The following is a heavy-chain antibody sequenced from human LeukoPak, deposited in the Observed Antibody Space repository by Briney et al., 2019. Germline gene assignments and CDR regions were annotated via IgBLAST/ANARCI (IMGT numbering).Heavy chain of an antibody. CDR1: GYTFTSYG. V-gene: IGHV1-18*01. D-gene: IGHD5-18*01. CDR2: ISAYNGNT. CDR3: ARVSSAMVLYDY. Sequence: GASVKVSCKASGYTFTSYGISWVRQAPGQGLEWMGWISAYNGNTNYAQKFQGRVTMTTATSTSTAYMELRSLRSDDTAVYYCARVSSAMVLYDYWGQGTLVTVSS. J-gene: IGHJ4*02.